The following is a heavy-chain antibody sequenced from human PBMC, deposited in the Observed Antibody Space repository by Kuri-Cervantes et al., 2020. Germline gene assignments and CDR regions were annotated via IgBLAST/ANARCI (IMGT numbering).Heavy chain of an antibody. CDR1: GYFISSGYY. J-gene: IGHJ5*02. V-gene: IGHV4-38-2*01. D-gene: IGHD3-16*02. CDR2: IYLSRSGHYRT. Sequence: SETLSLTCVVSGYFISSGYYWDWIRQTPGKGLERIGSIYLSRSGHYRTLYNPSLKNRVTISVDTSKNQFSLKLSSVTAADTAVYYCARRAPMITFGGVIGWFDPWGQGTLVTVSS. CDR3: ARRAPMITFGGVIGWFDP.